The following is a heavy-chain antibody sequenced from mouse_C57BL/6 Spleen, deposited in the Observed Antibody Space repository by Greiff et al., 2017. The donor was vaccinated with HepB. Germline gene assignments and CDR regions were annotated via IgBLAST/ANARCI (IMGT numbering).Heavy chain of an antibody. CDR1: GYSFTDYN. J-gene: IGHJ2*01. CDR2: INPNYGTT. D-gene: IGHD2-4*01. Sequence: VHVKQSGPELVKPGASVKISCKASGYSFTDYNMNWVKQSNGKSLEWIGVINPNYGTTSYNQKFKGKATLTVDQSSSTAYMQLNSLTSEDSAVYYCAKGDYDLFYFDYWGQGTTLTVSS. CDR3: AKGDYDLFYFDY. V-gene: IGHV1-39*01.